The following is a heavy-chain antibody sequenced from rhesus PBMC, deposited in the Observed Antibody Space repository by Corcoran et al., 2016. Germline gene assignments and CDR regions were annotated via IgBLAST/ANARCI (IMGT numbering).Heavy chain of an antibody. V-gene: IGHV4-99*01. Sequence: QVQLQESGPGLVKPSETLSLTCAVSGYSISSGYYWGWIRQPPGKGLEWIGYIGGSSQTPSSNPSLRSRVTLSKNTSKNRFSLKLSSVTAADTAVYYCARRQRQLELDYWGQGVLVTVSS. CDR3: ARRQRQLELDY. CDR2: IGGSSQTP. D-gene: IGHD6-25*01. CDR1: GYSISSGYY. J-gene: IGHJ4*01.